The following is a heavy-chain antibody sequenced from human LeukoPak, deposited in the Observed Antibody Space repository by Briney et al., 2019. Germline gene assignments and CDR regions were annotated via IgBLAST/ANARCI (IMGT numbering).Heavy chain of an antibody. Sequence: GRSLRLSCAASGFTFSSYVMHWVRQAPGKGLEWVAIISYDGSNEYYADSVKGRFTISRDNSKNTLYLQMNSLRVEDTAVYYCATHNAERPYFYHMAGWCKGTAVAISS. CDR3: ATHNAERPYFYHMAG. D-gene: IGHD1-1*01. CDR1: GFTFSSYV. J-gene: IGHJ6*03. V-gene: IGHV3-30*04. CDR2: ISYDGSNE.